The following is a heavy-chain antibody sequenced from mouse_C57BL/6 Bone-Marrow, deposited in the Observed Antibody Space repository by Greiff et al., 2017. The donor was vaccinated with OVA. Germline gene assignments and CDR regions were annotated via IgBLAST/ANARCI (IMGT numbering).Heavy chain of an antibody. Sequence: VKLQQSGAELARPGASVKLSCKASGYTFTSYGISWVKQRTGQGLEWIGEIYPRSGNTYYNEKFKGKATLTADKSSSTAYMELRSLTSEDSAVYFCARGDYDYLYYYAMDYWGQGTSVTVSS. CDR1: GYTFTSYG. J-gene: IGHJ4*01. D-gene: IGHD2-4*01. CDR2: IYPRSGNT. CDR3: ARGDYDYLYYYAMDY. V-gene: IGHV1-81*01.